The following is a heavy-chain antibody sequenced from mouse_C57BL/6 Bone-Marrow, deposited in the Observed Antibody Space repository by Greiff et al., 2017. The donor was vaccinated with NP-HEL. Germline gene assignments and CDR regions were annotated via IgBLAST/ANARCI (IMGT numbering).Heavy chain of an antibody. J-gene: IGHJ4*01. CDR2: INPNNGGT. Sequence: VHVKQSGPELVKPGASVKIPCKASGYTFTDYNMDWVKQSHGKSLEWIGDINPNNGGTIYNQKFKGKATLTVDKSSSTAYMELRSLTSEDTAVYYCARLRRRDYAMDYWGQGTSVTVSS. CDR1: GYTFTDYN. V-gene: IGHV1-18*01. D-gene: IGHD2-12*01. CDR3: ARLRRRDYAMDY.